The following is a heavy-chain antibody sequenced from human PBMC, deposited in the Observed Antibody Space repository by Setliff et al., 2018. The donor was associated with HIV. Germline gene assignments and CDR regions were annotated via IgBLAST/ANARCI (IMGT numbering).Heavy chain of an antibody. D-gene: IGHD2-2*01. V-gene: IGHV4-4*02. Sequence: SETLSLTCAVSGGSISSSNWWSWVRQPPGKGLEWIGEIYHSGSTNYNPSLKSRVTISVDKSKNQFLLRLSSVTAADTAVYYCVTSSSWSSRLNFWGPGMLVTVSS. J-gene: IGHJ4*02. CDR1: GGSISSSNW. CDR2: IYHSGST. CDR3: VTSSSWSSRLNF.